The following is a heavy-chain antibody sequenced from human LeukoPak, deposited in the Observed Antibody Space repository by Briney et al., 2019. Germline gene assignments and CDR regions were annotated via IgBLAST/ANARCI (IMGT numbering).Heavy chain of an antibody. J-gene: IGHJ4*02. V-gene: IGHV1-46*03. CDR3: AREFLGLRFWDY. CDR1: GYTFTSYY. CDR2: INPSGGST. Sequence: ASVKVSCKASGYTFTSYYMHWVRQAPGQGLEWMGIINPSGGSTSYAQKFQGRVTMTRDTSTSTVYMELSSLRSEDTAVYYCAREFLGLRFWDYWGQGTLVTASS. D-gene: IGHD3-3*01.